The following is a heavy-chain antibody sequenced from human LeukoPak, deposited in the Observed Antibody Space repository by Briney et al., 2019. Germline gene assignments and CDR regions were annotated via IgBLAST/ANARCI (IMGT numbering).Heavy chain of an antibody. CDR2: INPNSGGT. D-gene: IGHD7-27*01. Sequence: ASVKVSCKTSGYTFTGYSMHWVRQAPGQGLEWMGWINPNSGGTNYAQKFQGRVTMTRDTSISTAYMEVTRLRSDDTAVYYCARDLGTIRTNDYWGQGTLVTVSS. V-gene: IGHV1-2*02. CDR3: ARDLGTIRTNDY. J-gene: IGHJ4*02. CDR1: GYTFTGYS.